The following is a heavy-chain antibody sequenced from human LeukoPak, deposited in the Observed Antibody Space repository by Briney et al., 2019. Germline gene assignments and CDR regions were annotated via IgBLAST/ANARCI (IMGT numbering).Heavy chain of an antibody. V-gene: IGHV1-2*02. J-gene: IGHJ5*02. CDR1: GYTFTGYY. CDR3: ARGAGVRGVNNWFDP. D-gene: IGHD3-10*01. Sequence: ASVKVSCKASGYTFTGYYMHWVRQAPGQGLEWMGWINPNSGGTNYAQKFQGRVTMTRDTSISTAYMELSRLRSDDTAVYYCARGAGVRGVNNWFDPWGRGTLVTVSS. CDR2: INPNSGGT.